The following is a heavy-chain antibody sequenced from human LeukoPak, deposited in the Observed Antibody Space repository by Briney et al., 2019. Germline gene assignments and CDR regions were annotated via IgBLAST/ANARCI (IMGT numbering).Heavy chain of an antibody. CDR1: GYTFISYG. D-gene: IGHD2-21*01. CDR3: ARKRRPTYCGGDCYSGSYLDY. J-gene: IGHJ4*02. Sequence: ASVKVSCKASGYTFISYGINWVRQAPGQGLEWMGGVSAYSGNTIYAQKFQGRVTMTTDTSTSTAYMELRSLKSDDTAVYYCARKRRPTYCGGDCYSGSYLDYWGQGTLVTVFS. V-gene: IGHV1-18*01. CDR2: VSAYSGNT.